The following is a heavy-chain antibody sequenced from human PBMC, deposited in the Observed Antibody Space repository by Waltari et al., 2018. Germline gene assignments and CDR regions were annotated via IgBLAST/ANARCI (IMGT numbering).Heavy chain of an antibody. J-gene: IGHJ4*02. D-gene: IGHD2-15*01. V-gene: IGHV3-23*01. CDR2: ISGSGGVT. Sequence: EVHLLESGGGSVQPGGSLRLSCAVSAASEFTFSNYAMTWVRQAPGKGLEGGAAISGSGGVTYYAKYVKGRFTISRDNSKSTVSLQMNSLRGEDTARYYCAKGGCSGGSCSVYFEHWGQGTLVTVSS. CDR3: AKGGCSGGSCSVYFEH. CDR1: EFTFSNYA.